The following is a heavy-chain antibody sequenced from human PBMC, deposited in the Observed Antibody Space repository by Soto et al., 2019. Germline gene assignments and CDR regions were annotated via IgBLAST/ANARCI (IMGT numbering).Heavy chain of an antibody. J-gene: IGHJ4*02. CDR1: GGTFSSYT. V-gene: IGHV1-69*02. CDR2: IIPIIGIA. CDR3: EVALPYAYYGGKNLDY. Sequence: QVQLVQSGAEVKKPGSSVKVSCKASGGTFSSYTISWVRQAPGQGLEWMGRIIPIIGIANYAQKFQGRVTITADKSTSTADMELSSLRSEDTAVYYCEVALPYAYYGGKNLDYWGQGTLVTVSS. D-gene: IGHD4-17*01.